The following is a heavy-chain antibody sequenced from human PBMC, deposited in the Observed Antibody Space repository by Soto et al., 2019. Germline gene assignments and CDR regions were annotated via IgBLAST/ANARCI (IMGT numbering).Heavy chain of an antibody. J-gene: IGHJ4*02. CDR3: AKDRIPVAGYYYFDY. CDR2: ISYDASST. V-gene: IGHV3-33*03. CDR1: GFAFNTYG. Sequence: GGSLRLSCVASGFAFNTYGMHWVRQAPGRGLEWVALISYDASSTFYADSVRGRFTISRDNSKNTLYLQMTSLSREDTALYYCAKDRIPVAGYYYFDYWGQGALVTVSS. D-gene: IGHD2-21*01.